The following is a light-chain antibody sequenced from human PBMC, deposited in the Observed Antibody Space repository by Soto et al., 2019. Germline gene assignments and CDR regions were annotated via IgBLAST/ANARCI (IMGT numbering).Light chain of an antibody. Sequence: EIVMTQSPATLSVSPGERATLSCRASQSVSSNLAWYQQKPGQAPRLLIYGASTRATGIPARLSGSGSGTEFTLTISSLQSEDFAVYYCQQYNNWLTFGQGTKV. CDR3: QQYNNWLT. CDR2: GAS. J-gene: IGKJ1*01. CDR1: QSVSSN. V-gene: IGKV3-15*01.